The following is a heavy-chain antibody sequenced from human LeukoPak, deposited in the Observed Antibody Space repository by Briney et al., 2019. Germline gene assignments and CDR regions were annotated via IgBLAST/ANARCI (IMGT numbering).Heavy chain of an antibody. Sequence: KPSETLSLTCTVSGNSVSSGPYFWSWVRQPAGKGLEWIGRIYTSGTTYYNPSLESRLTISADTSKNQFPLKLSSVTAADTALYYCARERAGEGALDIWGQGTMVTVSS. CDR2: IYTSGTT. CDR3: ARERAGEGALDI. J-gene: IGHJ3*02. V-gene: IGHV4-61*02. D-gene: IGHD3-10*01. CDR1: GNSVSSGPYF.